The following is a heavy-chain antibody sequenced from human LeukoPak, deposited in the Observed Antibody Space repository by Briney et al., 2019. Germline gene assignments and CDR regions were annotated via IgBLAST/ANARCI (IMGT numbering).Heavy chain of an antibody. J-gene: IGHJ4*02. CDR3: ARDGDSGPTYGGISHY. Sequence: GASVKVSCKASGGTFSSYAISWVRQAPGQGLEWMVRIIPILGIANYAQKFQGRVTMTRDTSTSTAYMELKSLRSDDTAVYYCARDGDSGPTYGGISHYWGQGTLVTVSS. CDR1: GGTFSSYA. D-gene: IGHD4-23*01. CDR2: IIPILGIA. V-gene: IGHV1-69*04.